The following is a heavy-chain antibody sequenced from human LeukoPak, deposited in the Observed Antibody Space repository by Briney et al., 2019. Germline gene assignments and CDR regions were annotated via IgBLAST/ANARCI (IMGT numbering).Heavy chain of an antibody. CDR1: GFTFSSYE. J-gene: IGHJ4*02. CDR3: ARDSFRGSYSDY. CDR2: ISSSGSTI. Sequence: TGGSLRLSCAASGFTFSSYEMNWVRQAPGKGLEWVSYISSSGSTIYHADSVKGRFTISRDNAKNSLYLQMNSLRAGDTAVYYCARDSFRGSYSDYWGQGTLVTVSS. D-gene: IGHD1-26*01. V-gene: IGHV3-48*03.